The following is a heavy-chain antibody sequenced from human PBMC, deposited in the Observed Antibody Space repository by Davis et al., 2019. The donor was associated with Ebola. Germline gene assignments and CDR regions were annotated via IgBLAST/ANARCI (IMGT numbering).Heavy chain of an antibody. Sequence: PGGSLRLSCAASGFTFSSYAMSWVRQAPGKGLEWVSAISGSGGSTYYADSVKGRFTISRDNSKNTLYLQMNSLRAEDTAVYYCAKDSPTPPAAILSSMDVWGKGTTVTVSS. CDR3: AKDSPTPPAAILSSMDV. J-gene: IGHJ6*03. V-gene: IGHV3-23*01. CDR2: ISGSGGST. D-gene: IGHD2-2*01. CDR1: GFTFSSYA.